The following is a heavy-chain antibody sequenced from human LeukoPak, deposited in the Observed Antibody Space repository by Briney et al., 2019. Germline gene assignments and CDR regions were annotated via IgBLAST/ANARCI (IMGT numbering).Heavy chain of an antibody. CDR1: GFSFKNHG. V-gene: IGHV3-33*01. Sequence: GGSLRLACAASGFSFKNHGFDWVRQAPGKGLEWVAIIWSDGSQKYYADSVKGRFTISRDNSKNTVSLQMNSLRAEDTAMYYCARDLSYGSLDCRGQGTLVTVSS. CDR2: IWSDGSQK. D-gene: IGHD3-9*01. CDR3: ARDLSYGSLDC. J-gene: IGHJ4*02.